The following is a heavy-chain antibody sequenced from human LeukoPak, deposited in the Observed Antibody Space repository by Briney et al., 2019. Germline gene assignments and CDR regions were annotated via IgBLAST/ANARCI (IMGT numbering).Heavy chain of an antibody. V-gene: IGHV3-74*01. J-gene: IGHJ4*02. CDR3: VRKFATGD. CDR1: GFTFSSHL. D-gene: IGHD1-14*01. CDR2: VKSDGTAT. Sequence: GGSLRLSCAASGFTFSSHLMHWVRQAQGTGLVWVSSVKSDGTATNYADSVKGRFIISRDNAKNTLYLQMNSPRVEDTAVYYCVRKFATGDWGQGTLVTVSS.